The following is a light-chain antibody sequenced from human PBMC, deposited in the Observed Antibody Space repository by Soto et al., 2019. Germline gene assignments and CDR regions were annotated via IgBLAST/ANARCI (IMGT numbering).Light chain of an antibody. J-gene: IGKJ5*01. V-gene: IGKV3-11*01. CDR3: HQRQYWPPIT. CDR2: DTS. CDR1: QSVSSY. Sequence: VLTQSPATLSLSPGERATLSCRASQSVSSYLAWYQQKPGQAPRLLIYDTSNRATGIPARFSGSGSGTDFTLTISSLEPEDFAVYYCHQRQYWPPITFGQGTRLEIK.